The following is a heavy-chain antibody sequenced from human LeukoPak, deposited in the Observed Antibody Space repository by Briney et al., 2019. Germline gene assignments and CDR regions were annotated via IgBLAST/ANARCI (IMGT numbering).Heavy chain of an antibody. CDR1: GGSFSSGSYY. D-gene: IGHD3-22*01. CDR3: ARGYYDSSGYYPPYYYYYMDV. V-gene: IGHV4-61*02. Sequence: SETLSLTCTVSGGSFSSGSYYWSWIRQPAGKGLGWVGRIYTSGSTNYNPSLKSRVTISEDTSKNQFYLKLSSVTAADTAVYYCARGYYDSSGYYPPYYYYYMDVWGKGTTVTVSS. CDR2: IYTSGST. J-gene: IGHJ6*03.